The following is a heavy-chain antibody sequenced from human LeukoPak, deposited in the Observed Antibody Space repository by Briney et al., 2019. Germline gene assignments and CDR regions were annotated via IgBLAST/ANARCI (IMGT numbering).Heavy chain of an antibody. CDR3: ARDIGVAVSAFGY. J-gene: IGHJ4*02. D-gene: IGHD2-2*01. V-gene: IGHV3-21*01. CDR2: ISSSSSYI. Sequence: GGSLRLSCAASGFTFSSYSMNWVRQAPGKGLEWVSSISSSSSYIYYADSVKGRFTISRDNAKNSLYLQMNSLRAEDTAVYYCARDIGVAVSAFGYWGQGTLVTVSS. CDR1: GFTFSSYS.